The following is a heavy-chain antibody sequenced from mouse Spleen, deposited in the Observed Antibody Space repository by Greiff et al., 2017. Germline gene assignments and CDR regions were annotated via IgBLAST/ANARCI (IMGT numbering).Heavy chain of an antibody. CDR3: TLITTVVARDY. CDR2: IDPEDGDT. CDR1: GFNIKDYY. Sequence: EVQLQQSGAELVRPGASVKLSCTASGFNIKDYYMHWVKQRPEQGLEWIGRIDPEDGDTEYAPKFQGKATMTADTSSNTAYLQLSSLTSEDTAVYYCTLITTVVARDYWGQGTTLTVSS. D-gene: IGHD1-1*01. J-gene: IGHJ2*01. V-gene: IGHV14-1*01.